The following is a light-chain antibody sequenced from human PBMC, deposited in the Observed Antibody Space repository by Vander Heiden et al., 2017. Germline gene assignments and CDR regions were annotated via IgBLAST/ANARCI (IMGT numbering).Light chain of an antibody. CDR3: QSYDSSLSSVV. CDR2: GNA. J-gene: IGLJ2*01. Sequence: QSVLTHPPSVSGALGQRVTISCTGGSSNLGAGYGVHWYQQLPGTAPKLLIYGNANRPSGVPDRFSGSKSGTSASLAITRLQAEDEADYYCQSYDSSLSSVVFAGGTKLTVL. CDR1: SSNLGAGYG. V-gene: IGLV1-40*01.